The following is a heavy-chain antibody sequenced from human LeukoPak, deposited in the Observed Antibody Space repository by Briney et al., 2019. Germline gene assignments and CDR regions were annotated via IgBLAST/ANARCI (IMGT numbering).Heavy chain of an antibody. J-gene: IGHJ4*02. V-gene: IGHV4-39*01. Sequence: SETLSLTCTVSGGSISSRSYYWGWIRQPPGKGLEWIGSIYYSGSTYYNPSLQSRVTISVDTSKNQFSLKLSSVTAADTAVYYCASTLSYGSGTLDYWGQGTLVTVSS. CDR1: GGSISSRSYY. CDR3: ASTLSYGSGTLDY. CDR2: IYYSGST. D-gene: IGHD3-10*01.